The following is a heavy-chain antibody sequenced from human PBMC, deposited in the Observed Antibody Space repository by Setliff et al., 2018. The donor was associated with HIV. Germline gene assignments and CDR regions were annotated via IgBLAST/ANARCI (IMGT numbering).Heavy chain of an antibody. CDR1: GYTFTSYD. CDR2: MMPSSGNT. Sequence: ASVKVSCKASGYTFTSYDINWVRQATGQGLEWMGWMMPSSGNTGYAQKFQGRLTMTRNTSISTAYMELSGLISKDAAVYYCARDEVIEVAGDCYSFTYHYYYMDVWGKGTTVTVSS. J-gene: IGHJ6*03. CDR3: ARDEVIEVAGDCYSFTYHYYYMDV. V-gene: IGHV1-8*02. D-gene: IGHD2-21*02.